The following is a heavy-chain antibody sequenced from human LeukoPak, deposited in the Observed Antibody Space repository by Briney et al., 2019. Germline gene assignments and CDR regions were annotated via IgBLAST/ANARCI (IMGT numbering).Heavy chain of an antibody. CDR2: INHGGST. J-gene: IGHJ6*03. CDR3: ARASDNDDYSLDYFYYMDV. D-gene: IGHD4-17*01. V-gene: IGHV4-34*01. CDR1: GGSFSGYY. Sequence: PSETLSLTCAVYGGSFSGYYWGWIRQTPGKGLEWIGEINHGGSTNYSPSLKSRVTMSVDTSKNQFSLNLASVTAADTAVYYCARASDNDDYSLDYFYYMDVWGEGTTVTVSS.